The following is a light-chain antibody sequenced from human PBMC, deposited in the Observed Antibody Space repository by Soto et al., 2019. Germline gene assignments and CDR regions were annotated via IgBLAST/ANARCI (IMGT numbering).Light chain of an antibody. CDR2: EVV. CDR3: CSYAGSSMFV. CDR1: SSDVGTYNL. Sequence: QSALTQPASVSGSPGQSITISCTGSSSDVGTYNLVSWYQHHPGKAPKLMIXEVVKRPSGVXXXXXGSKSGNTASLTISGXXXXXXXXXXCCSYAGSSMFVFGGGTKVTVL. V-gene: IGLV2-23*02. J-gene: IGLJ2*01.